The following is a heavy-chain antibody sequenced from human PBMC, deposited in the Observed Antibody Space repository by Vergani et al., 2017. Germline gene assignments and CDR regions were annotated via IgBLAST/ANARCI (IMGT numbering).Heavy chain of an antibody. J-gene: IGHJ2*01. CDR1: GFTFSSYS. D-gene: IGHD1-26*01. CDR3: ARGEWELPVDL. V-gene: IGHV3-21*01. CDR2: ISSSSSYI. Sequence: EVQLVESGGGLVKPGGSLRLSCAASGFTFSSYSMNWVRQAPGKGLGWVSSISSSSSYIYYADSVKGRFTISRDNAKNSLYLQMNSLRAEDTAVYYCARGEWELPVDLWGRGTLVTVSS.